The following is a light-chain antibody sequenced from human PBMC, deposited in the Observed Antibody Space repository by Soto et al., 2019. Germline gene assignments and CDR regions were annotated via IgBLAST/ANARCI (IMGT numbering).Light chain of an antibody. V-gene: IGKV3-20*01. CDR2: GAS. CDR3: QQYGSSPLIS. Sequence: IVLTQSPGTLSLSPGERTTLSCRASQSISRYLAWYQQKPGQGPRLLIYGASSRATGTPDRFSGSGSGRDFTLTISGLEPEDFAVYYCQQYGSSPLISFGQGTRLEIK. CDR1: QSISRY. J-gene: IGKJ5*01.